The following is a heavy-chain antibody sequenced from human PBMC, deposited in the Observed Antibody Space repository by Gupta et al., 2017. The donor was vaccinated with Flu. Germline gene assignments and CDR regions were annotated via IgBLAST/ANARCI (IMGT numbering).Heavy chain of an antibody. CDR2: VNPKSGGT. CDR3: AKEIEGSGWFES. V-gene: IGHV1-2*02. CDR1: AYSFIDYY. J-gene: IGHJ5*01. D-gene: IGHD3-10*01. Sequence: QVQLVQSGAEVKTPGSTVKVSCKAYAYSFIDYYIHWVRPAPGHGLEWMGGVNPKSGGTYYPQKFQGRVTMASDTSITTAYIELSSLTSDDTAVYSCAKEIEGSGWFESWGQRTLVTVSS.